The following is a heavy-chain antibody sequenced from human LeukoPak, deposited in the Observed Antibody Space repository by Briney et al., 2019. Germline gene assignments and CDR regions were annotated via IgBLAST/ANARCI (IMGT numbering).Heavy chain of an antibody. J-gene: IGHJ4*02. Sequence: ASVKVSCKASGYTFTSYGISWVRQAPGQGLEWMGWISAYNGNTNYAQKLQGRVTMTTDTSTSTAYMELRSLRSDDTAVYYCARSREMATLSGGFDYWGQGTLVTVSS. D-gene: IGHD5-24*01. CDR2: ISAYNGNT. CDR1: GYTFTSYG. V-gene: IGHV1-18*01. CDR3: ARSREMATLSGGFDY.